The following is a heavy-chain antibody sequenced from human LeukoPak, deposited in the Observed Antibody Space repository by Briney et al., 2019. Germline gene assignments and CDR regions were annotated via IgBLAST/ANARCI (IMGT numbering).Heavy chain of an antibody. CDR3: ARGGYCSSTSCYTSLNWFDP. CDR1: GFIFSSYW. J-gene: IGHJ5*02. D-gene: IGHD2-2*02. V-gene: IGHV3-74*01. CDR2: INSDGSST. Sequence: GGSLRLSCAASGFIFSSYWMHWVRQAPGKGLVWVSRINSDGSSTNYADSVKGRFTISRDNAKSTLYLQMNSLRAEDTAVYFCARGGYCSSTSCYTSLNWFDPWGQGTLVTVSS.